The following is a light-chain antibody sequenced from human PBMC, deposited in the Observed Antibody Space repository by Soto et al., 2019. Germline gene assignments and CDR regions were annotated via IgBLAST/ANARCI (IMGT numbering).Light chain of an antibody. V-gene: IGLV1-44*01. CDR2: NNN. Sequence: QSVLTQPPSASGTPGQRVTISCSGSSSNIGGNTVNWYQQLPGTAPKLLIYNNNQRPSGVPDRFSGSKSGTPASLAISGLQSEDEADYYCAAWDDSLNGVVFGGGTKVTVL. J-gene: IGLJ2*01. CDR1: SSNIGGNT. CDR3: AAWDDSLNGVV.